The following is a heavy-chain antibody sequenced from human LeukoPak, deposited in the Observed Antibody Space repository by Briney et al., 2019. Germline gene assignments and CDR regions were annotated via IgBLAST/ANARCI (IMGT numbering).Heavy chain of an antibody. V-gene: IGHV3-43*01. CDR1: GFTFDDYT. CDR2: ISWDGGST. Sequence: PGGSLRLSCAASGFTFDDYTMHWVRQAPGKGLEWVSLISWDGGSTYYADSVKGRFTISRDNSKNSLYLQMNSLRTEDTALYYCAKVGSSTNRYYMDVWGKGTTVTVSS. D-gene: IGHD2-2*01. CDR3: AKVGSSTNRYYMDV. J-gene: IGHJ6*03.